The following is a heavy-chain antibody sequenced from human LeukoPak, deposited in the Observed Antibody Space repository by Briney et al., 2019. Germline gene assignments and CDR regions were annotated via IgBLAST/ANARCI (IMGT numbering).Heavy chain of an antibody. CDR2: IWYDGSNK. Sequence: GGSLRLSCAASGFTFSSYGMHWVRQAPGKGLEWVAVIWYDGSNKYYADSVKGRFTISRDNSKNTLYLQMNSLRAEDTAVYYCARHSTVAAIAAAGDDYYYGMDVWGQGTTVTVSS. V-gene: IGHV3-33*01. D-gene: IGHD6-13*01. CDR3: ARHSTVAAIAAAGDDYYYGMDV. J-gene: IGHJ6*02. CDR1: GFTFSSYG.